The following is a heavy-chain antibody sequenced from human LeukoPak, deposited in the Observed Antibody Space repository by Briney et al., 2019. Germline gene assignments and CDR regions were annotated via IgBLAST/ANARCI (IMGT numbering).Heavy chain of an antibody. CDR3: ARVEVVGAAGTLRTAKFDY. Sequence: GASVKVSCKASGYTFTGYYMHRVRQAPGQGLEWMGWINPNSGGTNYAQKFQGRVTMTRDTSISTAYMELSRLRSDDTAVYYCARVEVVGAAGTLRTAKFDYWGQGTLVTVSS. V-gene: IGHV1-2*02. CDR2: INPNSGGT. D-gene: IGHD6-13*01. CDR1: GYTFTGYY. J-gene: IGHJ4*02.